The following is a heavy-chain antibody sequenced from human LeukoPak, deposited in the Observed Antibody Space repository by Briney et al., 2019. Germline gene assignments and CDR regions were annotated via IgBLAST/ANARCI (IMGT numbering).Heavy chain of an antibody. CDR3: XXXXXXVAFXEXLSSGFDC. Sequence: GGSLRLSCAASGFTFSTYTMNWVRQAPGKGLEWVSSISSSGRNIYYADSVKGRFTISRDNSNNSLYLQMSSLRAEDTAVYYCXXXXXXVAFXEXLSSGFDCWGQGTLATVSS. V-gene: IGHV3-21*01. CDR1: GFTFSTYT. CDR2: ISSSGRNI. D-gene: IGHD3-3*02. J-gene: IGHJ4*02.